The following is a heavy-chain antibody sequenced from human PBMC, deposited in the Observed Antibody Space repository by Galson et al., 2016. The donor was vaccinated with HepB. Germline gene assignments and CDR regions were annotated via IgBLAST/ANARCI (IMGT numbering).Heavy chain of an antibody. Sequence: TLSLTCSVSGGSIDSGSYSWNWIRHHPGKGLEWIGYIYDIGSTVYNPSLRSRVTISVETSKNQFPLKLISVTAADPAFSYCARAQRDTGMVIDHWGQGLPVVVSS. D-gene: IGHD5-18*01. V-gene: IGHV4-31*03. CDR3: ARAQRDTGMVIDH. CDR1: GGSIDSGSYS. J-gene: IGHJ4*02. CDR2: IYDIGST.